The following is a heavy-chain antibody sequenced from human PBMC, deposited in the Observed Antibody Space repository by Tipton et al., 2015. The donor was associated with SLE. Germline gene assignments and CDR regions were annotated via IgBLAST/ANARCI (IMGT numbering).Heavy chain of an antibody. CDR3: AREMEWVPFIDV. J-gene: IGHJ6*03. D-gene: IGHD1-1*01. V-gene: IGHV1-58*02. CDR2: IVVGSGDT. CDR1: GFIFTSSA. Sequence: QSGAEVKKPGTSVKVSCKTSGFIFTSSAIQWVRQARGQRPEWIGWIVVGSGDTNYAQKFQERLTITRDMSTSTAYMELSSLNSEETAVYYCAREMEWVPFIDVWGKGTTVTVSS.